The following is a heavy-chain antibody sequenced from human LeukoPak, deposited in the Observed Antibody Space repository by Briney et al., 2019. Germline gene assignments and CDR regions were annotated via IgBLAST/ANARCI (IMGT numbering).Heavy chain of an antibody. J-gene: IGHJ4*02. CDR2: INCSGGTT. CDR3: ARGSSVWFDY. CDR1: GYTFTNFY. D-gene: IGHD6-19*01. V-gene: IGHV1-46*01. Sequence: GASVKVSCTTSGYTFTNFYLHWVRQAPGQGLEWMGIINCSGGTTNYAQKFQGRVSITRDTSTSAVYMDLSSLRSEDTAVYYCARGSSVWFDYWGQGNLVTVSS.